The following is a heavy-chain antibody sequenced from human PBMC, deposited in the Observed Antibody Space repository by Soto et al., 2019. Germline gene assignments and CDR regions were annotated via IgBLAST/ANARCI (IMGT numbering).Heavy chain of an antibody. CDR2: ISSSGDGK. Sequence: EVQLLEPGGGLRQPGGALRLSCAASGFTFNSFAMTWVRQAPGKGLEWVSIISSSGDGKYYVDSVKGRFTISRDNSRNTLNLQMNSLRAEDTAVYYCAKNADLWSRGMDVWGQGTTVTVSS. CDR1: GFTFNSFA. V-gene: IGHV3-23*01. CDR3: AKNADLWSRGMDV. D-gene: IGHD3-3*01. J-gene: IGHJ6*02.